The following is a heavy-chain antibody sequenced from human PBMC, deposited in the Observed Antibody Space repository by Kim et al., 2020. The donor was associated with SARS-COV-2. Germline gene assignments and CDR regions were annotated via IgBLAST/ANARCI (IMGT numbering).Heavy chain of an antibody. CDR2: IYHSGST. V-gene: IGHV4-38-2*02. D-gene: IGHD6-19*01. Sequence: SETLSLTCTVSGYSISSGYYWGWIRQPPGKGLEWIGSIYHSGSTYYNPSLKSRVTISVDTSKNQFSLKLSSVTAADTAVYYCARESIAVAGREGDYWGQG. J-gene: IGHJ4*02. CDR1: GYSISSGYY. CDR3: ARESIAVAGREGDY.